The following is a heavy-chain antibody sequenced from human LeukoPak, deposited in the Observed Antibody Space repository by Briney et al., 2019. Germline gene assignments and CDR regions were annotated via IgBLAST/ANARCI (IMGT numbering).Heavy chain of an antibody. V-gene: IGHV3-7*03. CDR2: IKQDGSEK. CDR3: AKDLGRENAFDI. CDR1: GGSFSGYY. J-gene: IGHJ3*02. Sequence: PSETLSLTCAVYGGSFSGYYWSWIRQPPGKGLEWVANIKQDGSEKYYVDSVKGRFTISRDNAKNSLYLQMNSLRAEDTAVYYCAKDLGRENAFDIWGQGTMVTVSS.